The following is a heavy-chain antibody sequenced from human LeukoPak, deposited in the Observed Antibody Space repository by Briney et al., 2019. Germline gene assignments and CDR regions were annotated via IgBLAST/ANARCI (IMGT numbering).Heavy chain of an antibody. Sequence: SETLSLTCTVSGGSISSSSYYWGWIRQPPGRGLEWIGSIYYSGSTYYNPSLKSRVTISVDTSKNQFSLKLSSVTAADTAVYYCARGQTNTGYSSSWYGGYYYYMDVWGKGTTVTVSS. CDR1: GGSISSSSYY. D-gene: IGHD6-13*01. V-gene: IGHV4-39*07. CDR2: IYYSGST. J-gene: IGHJ6*03. CDR3: ARGQTNTGYSSSWYGGYYYYMDV.